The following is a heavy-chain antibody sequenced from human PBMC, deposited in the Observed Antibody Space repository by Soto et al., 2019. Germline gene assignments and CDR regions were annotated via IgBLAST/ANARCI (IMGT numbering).Heavy chain of an antibody. Sequence: SETLSLTCTVSGGSISSSSYYWGWIRQPPGKGLEWIGSIYYSGSTYYNPSLKSRVTISVDTSKNQFSLKLSSVTAADTAVYYCARQYCSSTSCYVLDYWGQGTLVTVSS. CDR2: IYYSGST. D-gene: IGHD2-2*01. J-gene: IGHJ4*02. CDR3: ARQYCSSTSCYVLDY. CDR1: GGSISSSSYY. V-gene: IGHV4-39*01.